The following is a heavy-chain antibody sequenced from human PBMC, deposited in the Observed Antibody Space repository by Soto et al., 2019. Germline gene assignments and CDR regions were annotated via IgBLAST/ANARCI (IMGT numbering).Heavy chain of an antibody. CDR3: ASHDPGARFDP. J-gene: IGHJ5*02. CDR2: INPNNGAT. Sequence: QVQLVQSGAEVKKPGASVKVSCKAPRYIFTAYFMHWVRQAPGQGLEWMGWINPNNGATHYGLSFQCRFTMTRYTSIRTAYMELSSLRSDDTAVYYCASHDPGARFDPWGQGTLVIVSS. CDR1: RYIFTAYF. D-gene: IGHD1-1*01. V-gene: IGHV1-2*02.